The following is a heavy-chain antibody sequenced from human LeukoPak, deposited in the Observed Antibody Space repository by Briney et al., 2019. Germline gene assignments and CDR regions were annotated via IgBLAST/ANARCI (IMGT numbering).Heavy chain of an antibody. CDR3: ASYLTSIPSGMDV. Sequence: PGGSLRLSCAASGFTFSDYSMNWVRQAPGKGLEWVSSISSTSSYIYYADSVKGRFTISRDNGKNTLYLQMNSLRAEDTAVYYCASYLTSIPSGMDVWGQGATVTVSS. J-gene: IGHJ6*02. D-gene: IGHD2/OR15-2a*01. V-gene: IGHV3-21*01. CDR2: ISSTSSYI. CDR1: GFTFSDYS.